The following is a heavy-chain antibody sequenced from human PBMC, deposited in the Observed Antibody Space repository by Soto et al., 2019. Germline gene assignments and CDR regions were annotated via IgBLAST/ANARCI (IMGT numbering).Heavy chain of an antibody. CDR3: ATPSTYYYGSGSYYGPFEY. CDR2: IYYSGRA. CDR1: DDSISSSRYY. J-gene: IGHJ4*02. V-gene: IGHV4-39*01. D-gene: IGHD3-10*01. Sequence: QLQLQESGPGLVKPSETLSLTCTVSDDSISSSRYYWGWIRQPPGKGLEWIGSIYYSGRASYNPSPQRRATISVDTSTKQFYLKLSAVSAADTSVYYCATPSTYYYGSGSYYGPFEYWGQGALVTVSS.